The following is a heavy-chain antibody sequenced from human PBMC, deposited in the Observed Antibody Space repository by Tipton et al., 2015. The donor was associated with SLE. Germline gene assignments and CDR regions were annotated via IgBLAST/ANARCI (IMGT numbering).Heavy chain of an antibody. V-gene: IGHV4-39*07. CDR2: IYHSGST. J-gene: IGHJ6*03. CDR3: ARGSFMDV. Sequence: TLSLTCTVSGGSISSGGYYWSWIRQHPGKGLEWIGSIYHSGSTYSNPSLKSRVTISVDTSENQFSLRLSSVTAADTAVYYCARGSFMDVWGKGTTVTVSS. CDR1: GGSISSGGYY.